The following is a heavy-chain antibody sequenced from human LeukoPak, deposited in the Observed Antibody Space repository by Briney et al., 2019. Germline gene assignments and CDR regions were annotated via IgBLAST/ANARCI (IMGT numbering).Heavy chain of an antibody. CDR3: AGGRTEGKIPYVDY. D-gene: IGHD1-1*01. CDR2: INHSGST. J-gene: IGHJ4*02. CDR1: GGSISSYY. Sequence: SETLSLTCTVSGGSISSYYWSWIRQPPGKGLEWIGEINHSGSTNYNPSLKSRVTISVDTSKNQFSLKLSSVTAADTAVYYCAGGRTEGKIPYVDYWGQGTLVTVSS. V-gene: IGHV4-34*01.